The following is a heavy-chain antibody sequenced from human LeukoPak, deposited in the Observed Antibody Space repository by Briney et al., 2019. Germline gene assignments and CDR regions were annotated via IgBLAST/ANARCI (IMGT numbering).Heavy chain of an antibody. CDR2: IYYSGST. Sequence: SETLSLTCTVSGGSISSYYWSWIRQPPGKGLEWIGYIYYSGSTSYNPSLKSRVTISVDTSKNQFSLKLSSVTAADTAVYYCARDKTTGRYYYGMDVWGQGTTVTVSS. CDR1: GGSISSYY. J-gene: IGHJ6*02. CDR3: ARDKTTGRYYYGMDV. V-gene: IGHV4-59*01. D-gene: IGHD4-11*01.